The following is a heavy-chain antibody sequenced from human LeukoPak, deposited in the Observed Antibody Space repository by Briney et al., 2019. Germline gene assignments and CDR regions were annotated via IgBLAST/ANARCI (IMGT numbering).Heavy chain of an antibody. CDR2: ISGSGGST. CDR3: AKEVGYDSSGYDDY. Sequence: GGSLRLSCAASGFIFSSYAMSWVRQAPGQGLEWVSAISGSGGSTYYADSVKGRFTISRGNSKNTLYLQMNSLRAEDTAVYYCAKEVGYDSSGYDDYWGQGTLVTVSS. D-gene: IGHD3-22*01. V-gene: IGHV3-23*01. J-gene: IGHJ4*02. CDR1: GFIFSSYA.